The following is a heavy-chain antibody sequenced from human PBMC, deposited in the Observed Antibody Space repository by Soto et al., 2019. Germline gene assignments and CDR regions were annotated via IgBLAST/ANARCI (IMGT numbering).Heavy chain of an antibody. CDR3: TRRVVRADPFDP. V-gene: IGHV4-31*03. CDR2: IYYSGST. CDR1: GGSISSGGYY. Sequence: QVQLQESGPGLVKPSQTLSLTCTVSGGSISSGGYYWSWIRQHPGKGLEWIGYIYYSGSTYYNPSLKSGGTISVDTSKTQFTPKLTSVTAADTAVYYCTRRVVRADPFDPWGQGTLVTVSS. J-gene: IGHJ5*02. D-gene: IGHD3-10*01.